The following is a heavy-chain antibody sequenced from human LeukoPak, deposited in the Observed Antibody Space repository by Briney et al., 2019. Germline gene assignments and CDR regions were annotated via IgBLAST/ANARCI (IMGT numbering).Heavy chain of an antibody. CDR2: INHSGST. V-gene: IGHV4-34*01. CDR1: GGSFSGYY. CDR3: ARIYCSSTSCYPTGTPGGFDP. D-gene: IGHD2-2*01. Sequence: SETLSLTCAVYGGSFSGYYWSWIRQPPGKGLEWIGEINHSGSTSYNPSLKSRVTISVDTSKNQFSLKLSSVTAADTAVYYCARIYCSSTSCYPTGTPGGFDPWGQGTLVTVSS. J-gene: IGHJ5*02.